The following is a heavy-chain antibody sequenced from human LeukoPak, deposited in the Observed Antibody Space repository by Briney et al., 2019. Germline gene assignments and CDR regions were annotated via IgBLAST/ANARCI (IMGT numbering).Heavy chain of an antibody. J-gene: IGHJ4*02. V-gene: IGHV3-21*01. CDR3: ATPPPIAAAGTDY. D-gene: IGHD6-13*01. CDR2: ISSSSSYI. Sequence: GGSLRLSCAASGFTFSSYAMHWVRQAPGKGLEWVSSISSSSSYIYYADSVKGRFTISRDNAKNSLYLQMNSLRAEDTAVYYCATPPPIAAAGTDYWGQGTLVTVSS. CDR1: GFTFSSYA.